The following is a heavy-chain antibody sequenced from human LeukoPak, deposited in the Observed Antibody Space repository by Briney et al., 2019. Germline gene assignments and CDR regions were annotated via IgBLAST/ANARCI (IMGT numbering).Heavy chain of an antibody. J-gene: IGHJ4*02. CDR2: ISGSGGST. CDR3: AKGAASEYYFDS. V-gene: IGHV3-23*01. CDR1: GSTFSSYA. Sequence: GSLRLSCAASGSTFSSYAMRWVRQAPGKGLEWVSGISGSGGSTYYADSVRGRFTISRDNSKNTLYLQMNSLRAEDTAVYYCAKGAASEYYFDSWGQGTLVTVSS. D-gene: IGHD6-25*01.